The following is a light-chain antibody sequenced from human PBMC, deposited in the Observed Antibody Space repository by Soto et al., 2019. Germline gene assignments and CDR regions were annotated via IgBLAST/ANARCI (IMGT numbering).Light chain of an antibody. CDR2: EVS. Sequence: QSVLTQPASVSGSPGQSITISCTGTSSDIGAYNYVSWYQQHPGKAPKLMIYEVSDRPSGVSNRLSGSKSGNTASLTISGLQAEDEADYYCRSYTSISTLVFGSWTKVTVL. V-gene: IGLV2-14*01. CDR1: SSDIGAYNY. J-gene: IGLJ1*01. CDR3: RSYTSISTLV.